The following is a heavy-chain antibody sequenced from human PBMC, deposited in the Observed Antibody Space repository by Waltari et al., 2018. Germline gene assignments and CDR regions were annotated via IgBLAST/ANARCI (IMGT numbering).Heavy chain of an antibody. V-gene: IGHV3-30-3*01. D-gene: IGHD3-16*01. CDR2: ISYDGSNK. CDR1: GFTFSSYA. CDR3: ARDLGYPDGMGEYYFDY. Sequence: QVQLVESGGGVVQPGRSLRLSCAASGFTFSSYAMHWVRQVPGKGLEWVAVISYDGSNKYYADSVKGRFTISRDNSKNTLYLQMNSLRAEDTAVYYCARDLGYPDGMGEYYFDYWGQGTLVTVSS. J-gene: IGHJ4*02.